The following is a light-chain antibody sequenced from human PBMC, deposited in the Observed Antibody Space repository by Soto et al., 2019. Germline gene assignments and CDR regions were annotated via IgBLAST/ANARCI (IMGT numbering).Light chain of an antibody. CDR2: GAS. V-gene: IGKV3-15*01. Sequence: EIVMTQSPATLSVSPGERATLSCSASQSITTNLVWYQQKAGQAPRLLIYGASTRATGIPARFSGSGYGTEFTLNISSLQCEDFAVYDCQQYDNWPTFGEGTKVEIK. J-gene: IGKJ1*01. CDR1: QSITTN. CDR3: QQYDNWPT.